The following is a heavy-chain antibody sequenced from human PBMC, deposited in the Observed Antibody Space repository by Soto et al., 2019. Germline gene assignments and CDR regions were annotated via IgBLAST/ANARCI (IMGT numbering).Heavy chain of an antibody. CDR1: GFTFSSYG. D-gene: IGHD3-10*01. CDR2: IWYDGSNK. J-gene: IGHJ4*02. V-gene: IGHV3-33*01. Sequence: GGSLRLSCAASGFTFSSYGMHWVRQAPGKGLEWVAVIWYDGSNKYYADSVKGRFTISRDNSKNTLYLQMNSLRAEDTAVYYCARDREITMVRGVIRYFDYWGQGTLVTVSS. CDR3: ARDREITMVRGVIRYFDY.